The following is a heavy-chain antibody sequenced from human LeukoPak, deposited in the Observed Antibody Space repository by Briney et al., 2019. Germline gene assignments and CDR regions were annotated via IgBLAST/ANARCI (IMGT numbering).Heavy chain of an antibody. CDR3: ARAEYWYFDL. J-gene: IGHJ2*01. V-gene: IGHV3-21*01. D-gene: IGHD1-14*01. Sequence: GGSLRLFCAASGFSFRSFTMNWVRQVPGKGLEWVSSISSSSAYIHYADSVKGRFTISRDDAKNSLSLQMYSLRAEDTAVYYCARAEYWYFDLWGRGTLVTVSS. CDR2: ISSSSAYI. CDR1: GFSFRSFT.